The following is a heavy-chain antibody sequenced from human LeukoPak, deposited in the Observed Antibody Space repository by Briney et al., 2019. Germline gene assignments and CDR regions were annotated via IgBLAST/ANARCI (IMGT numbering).Heavy chain of an antibody. D-gene: IGHD6-19*01. V-gene: IGHV3-23*01. Sequence: GGSLRLSCAASGFTFSSYAMSWVRQAPGKGLEWVSAISGSGGSTYYADSVKGRFTISRDNSKNTLYLQMNSLRAEDTAVYYCAKDGSGWYRGNFDYWGQGTLVTVST. CDR3: AKDGSGWYRGNFDY. CDR1: GFTFSSYA. J-gene: IGHJ4*02. CDR2: ISGSGGST.